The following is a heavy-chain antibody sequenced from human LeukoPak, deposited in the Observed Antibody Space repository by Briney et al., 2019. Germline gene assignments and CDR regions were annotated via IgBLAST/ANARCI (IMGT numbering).Heavy chain of an antibody. Sequence: SETLSLTCTVSGGSTSSNNYYWGWIRQFPGKGLQWIARFSYNGNTYYNPSLKSRGAISVDTSKNQFSLKMSSVTAADTAVYYCARHRPLVVAATLGDFDNWGQGTLVTVSS. D-gene: IGHD2-15*01. V-gene: IGHV4-39*01. CDR1: GGSTSSNNYY. J-gene: IGHJ4*02. CDR3: ARHRPLVVAATLGDFDN. CDR2: FSYNGNT.